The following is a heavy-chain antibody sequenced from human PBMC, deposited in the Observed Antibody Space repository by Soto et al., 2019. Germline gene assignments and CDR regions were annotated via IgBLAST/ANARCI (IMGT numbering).Heavy chain of an antibody. V-gene: IGHV4-39*01. CDR3: ARQYGSGYDKNWFDP. J-gene: IGHJ5*02. Sequence: SETLSLTCTVSGGSISSSSYYWGWIRHPPGKGLEWIGSTYYSGSTYYNPSLKSRVTISVDTSKNQFSLKLSSVTAADTAVYYCARQYGSGYDKNWFDPWGQGTLVT. CDR1: GGSISSSSYY. CDR2: TYYSGST. D-gene: IGHD5-12*01.